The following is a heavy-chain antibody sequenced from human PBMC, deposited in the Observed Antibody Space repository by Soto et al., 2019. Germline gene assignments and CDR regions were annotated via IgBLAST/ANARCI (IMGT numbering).Heavy chain of an antibody. Sequence: ASVKVSCKASGYTFTSYGISWVRQAPGHGLEWMGWISAYNGNTNYAQKLQGRVTMTTDTSTSTAYMELRSLRSDDTAVYYCARDPAIAARPSDDAFDIWGQGTMVTVSS. CDR1: GYTFTSYG. D-gene: IGHD6-6*01. CDR2: ISAYNGNT. J-gene: IGHJ3*02. V-gene: IGHV1-18*04. CDR3: ARDPAIAARPSDDAFDI.